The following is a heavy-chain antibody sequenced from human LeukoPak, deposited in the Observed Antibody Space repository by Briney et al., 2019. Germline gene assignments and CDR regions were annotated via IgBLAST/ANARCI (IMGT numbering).Heavy chain of an antibody. V-gene: IGHV3-13*04. CDR3: ARGFVHAFDI. D-gene: IGHD6-6*01. CDR1: GFAFSTYD. Sequence: WGSLRLSCAASGFAFSTYDMHWVRQATGKGLEWVSAIGVAGDTYYPGSVKGRFTISREDAKNSLYLQMNSLSAGDTAVYYCARGFVHAFDIWGQGTMVTVSS. J-gene: IGHJ3*02. CDR2: IGVAGDT.